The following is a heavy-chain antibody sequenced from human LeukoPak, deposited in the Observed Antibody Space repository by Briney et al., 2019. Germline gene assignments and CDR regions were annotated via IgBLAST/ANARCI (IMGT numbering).Heavy chain of an antibody. CDR3: ARPPGYCSSTSCYEENNWFDP. V-gene: IGHV1-2*02. Sequence: ASVKVSCKASGYTFTGYYMHWVRQAPGQGLEWMGWINPNSGGTNYAQKFQGRVTMTRDTSISTAYMELSRLRSDDTAVYYCARPPGYCSSTSCYEENNWFDPWGQGTLVTVSS. D-gene: IGHD2-2*01. CDR1: GYTFTGYY. J-gene: IGHJ5*02. CDR2: INPNSGGT.